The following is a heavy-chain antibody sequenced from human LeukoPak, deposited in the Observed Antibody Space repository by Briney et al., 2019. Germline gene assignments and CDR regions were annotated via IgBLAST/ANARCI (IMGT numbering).Heavy chain of an antibody. D-gene: IGHD3-10*01. CDR2: INPKSGGT. Sequence: ASVKVSCKTSGYTFTGYYMHWVRQAPGQGLEWMGWINPKSGGTNYAQKFQGRVTMTRDTSISTAYMDMSSLRSDDTAVYYCARNLWSGESSDAFDMWGQGTMVTVSS. V-gene: IGHV1-2*02. CDR1: GYTFTGYY. J-gene: IGHJ3*02. CDR3: ARNLWSGESSDAFDM.